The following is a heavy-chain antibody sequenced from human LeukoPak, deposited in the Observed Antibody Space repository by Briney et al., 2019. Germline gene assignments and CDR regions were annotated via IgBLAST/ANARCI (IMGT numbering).Heavy chain of an antibody. D-gene: IGHD3-22*01. V-gene: IGHV3-48*03. J-gene: IGHJ6*03. Sequence: GGSLRLSCAASGFTFSSYEMNWVRQAPGKGLDWVSYISSSGSTIYYADSVKGRFTISRDNAKNSLYLQMNSLRAEDTAVYYCASNYDSSGYYYYYYMDVWGKGTTVTVSS. CDR3: ASNYDSSGYYYYYYMDV. CDR1: GFTFSSYE. CDR2: ISSSGSTI.